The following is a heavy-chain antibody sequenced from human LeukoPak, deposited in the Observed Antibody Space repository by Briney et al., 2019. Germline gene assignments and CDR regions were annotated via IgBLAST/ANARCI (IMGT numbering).Heavy chain of an antibody. J-gene: IGHJ4*02. D-gene: IGHD6-6*01. V-gene: IGHV3-74*01. CDR1: GFTFSSYW. CDR3: ARGSSPHKIDY. CDR2: INTDGSST. Sequence: GGSLRLSCAASGFTFSSYWMHWVRQAPGKGLVWVSRINTDGSSTSYADSVKGRFTISRDNAKNTLYLQMNSLRAEDTAVYYCARGSSPHKIDYWGQGTLVTVSS.